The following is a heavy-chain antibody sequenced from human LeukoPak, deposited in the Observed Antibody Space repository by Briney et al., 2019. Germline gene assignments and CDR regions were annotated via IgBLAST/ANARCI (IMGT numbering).Heavy chain of an antibody. Sequence: TGGSLRPSCAASGFTFSSYGMHWVRQAPGKGLEWVAVIWYDGSNKYYADSVKGRFTISRDNSKNTLYLQMNSLRAEDTAVYYCARDPLELLLDYWGQGTLVTVSS. D-gene: IGHD1-7*01. J-gene: IGHJ4*02. V-gene: IGHV3-33*01. CDR1: GFTFSSYG. CDR3: ARDPLELLLDY. CDR2: IWYDGSNK.